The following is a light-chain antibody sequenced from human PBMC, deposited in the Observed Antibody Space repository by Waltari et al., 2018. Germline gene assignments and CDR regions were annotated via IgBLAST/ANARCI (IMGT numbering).Light chain of an antibody. CDR3: QQRSNWPGT. CDR2: GAS. CDR1: QSVVNY. J-gene: IGKJ1*01. Sequence: EIVLTQSPGTLSLSPGERATLSCRASQSVVNYLAWYQQKPGQAPRLLIPGASNRATGIPARFSGSGDGTDFTLTISSLEPEDFAVYYCQQRSNWPGTFGQGTKVEIK. V-gene: IGKV3-11*01.